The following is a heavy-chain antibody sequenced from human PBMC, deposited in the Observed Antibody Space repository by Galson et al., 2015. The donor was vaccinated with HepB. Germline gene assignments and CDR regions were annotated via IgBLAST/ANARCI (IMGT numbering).Heavy chain of an antibody. Sequence: PALVKPTQTLTLTCSSSGFSFTTSGVGVGWIRQPPGKALEWLATTYWNDDKDYSPSLKTRLTITKDTSKNQVALTMTNMDPVDAATYYCARHSYGDYTGFFDYWGQGILVTVSS. CDR2: TYWNDDK. J-gene: IGHJ4*02. CDR1: GFSFTTSGVG. D-gene: IGHD4-17*01. CDR3: ARHSYGDYTGFFDY. V-gene: IGHV2-5*01.